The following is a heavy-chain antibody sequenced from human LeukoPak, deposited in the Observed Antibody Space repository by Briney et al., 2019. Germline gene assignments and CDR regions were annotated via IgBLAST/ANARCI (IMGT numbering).Heavy chain of an antibody. V-gene: IGHV4-31*03. CDR1: GGSISSGGYY. Sequence: PSETLSLTYTVSGGSISSGGYYWSWIRQHPGKGLEWIGYIYYSGSTYYNPSLKSRVTISVDTSKNQFSLKLSSVTAADTAVYYCARDSSGRRGWFDPWGQGTLVTVSS. CDR3: ARDSSGRRGWFDP. J-gene: IGHJ5*02. D-gene: IGHD3-22*01. CDR2: IYYSGST.